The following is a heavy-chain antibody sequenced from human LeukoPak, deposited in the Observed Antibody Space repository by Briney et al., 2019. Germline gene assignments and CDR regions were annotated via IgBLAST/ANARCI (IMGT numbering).Heavy chain of an antibody. CDR3: ARDPRTYYDILTGYYTLDY. Sequence: GGSLRLSCAASGFTFSSYSMNWVRQAPGKGLEWVSYISSSTIYYADSVKGRFTISRDNAKNSLYLQMDSLRDEDTAVYYCARDPRTYYDILTGYYTLDYWGQGTLVTVSS. CDR1: GFTFSSYS. CDR2: ISSSTI. D-gene: IGHD3-9*01. V-gene: IGHV3-48*02. J-gene: IGHJ4*02.